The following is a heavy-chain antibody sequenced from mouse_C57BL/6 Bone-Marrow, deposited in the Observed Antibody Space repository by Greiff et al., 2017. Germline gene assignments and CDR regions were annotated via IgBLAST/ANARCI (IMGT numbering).Heavy chain of an antibody. D-gene: IGHD2-4*01. CDR2: IYPGDGDT. V-gene: IGHV1-82*01. Sequence: VQRVESGPEPVKPGASVKISCKASGYAFSSSWMNWVKQRPGKGLEWIGRIYPGDGDTNYNGKFKGKATLTADKSSSTAYMQLSSLTSEDSAVYFCARNLYYDYDGYYFDYWGQGTTLTVSS. J-gene: IGHJ2*01. CDR1: GYAFSSSW. CDR3: ARNLYYDYDGYYFDY.